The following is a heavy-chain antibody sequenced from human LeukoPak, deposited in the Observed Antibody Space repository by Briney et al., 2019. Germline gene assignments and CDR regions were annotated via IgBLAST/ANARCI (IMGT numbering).Heavy chain of an antibody. Sequence: GGSLRLSCAASGFAVNTYYMSWIRQAPGKGMEWGSLINTGGPTRYPDSVEGRLTISRDNSKNTVYLQMNSLRADDTALYYCSRESSQSHASDIWGQGTMVTVSS. J-gene: IGHJ3*02. CDR3: SRESSQSHASDI. D-gene: IGHD6-19*01. CDR2: INTGGPT. CDR1: GFAVNTYY. V-gene: IGHV3-53*01.